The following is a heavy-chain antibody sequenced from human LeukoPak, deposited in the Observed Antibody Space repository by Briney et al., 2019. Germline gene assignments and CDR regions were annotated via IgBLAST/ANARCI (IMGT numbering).Heavy chain of an antibody. V-gene: IGHV4-39*07. D-gene: IGHD4-11*01. CDR1: GGSISSSSYY. CDR3: ARFDYSNYGVDY. Sequence: PSETLSLTCTVSGGSISSSSYYWGWIRQPPGKGLEWIGSIYYSGSTYYNPSLNSRVTISVDTSKNQFSLKLSSVTAADTAVYYCARFDYSNYGVDYWGQGTLVTVSS. J-gene: IGHJ4*02. CDR2: IYYSGST.